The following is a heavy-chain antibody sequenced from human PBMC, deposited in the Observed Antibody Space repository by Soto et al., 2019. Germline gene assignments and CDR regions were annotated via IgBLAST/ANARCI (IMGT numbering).Heavy chain of an antibody. J-gene: IGHJ3*02. D-gene: IGHD3-22*01. CDR1: GFTFSSYS. CDR2: ISSSSSTI. CDR3: AREAYYYDSSGYYDAFDI. Sequence: GESLKISCAASGFTFSSYSMNWVRQAPGKGLEWVSYISSSSSTIYYADSVKGRFTISRDNAKNSLYLQMNSLRDEDTAVYYCAREAYYYDSSGYYDAFDIWGQGTMVTVSS. V-gene: IGHV3-48*02.